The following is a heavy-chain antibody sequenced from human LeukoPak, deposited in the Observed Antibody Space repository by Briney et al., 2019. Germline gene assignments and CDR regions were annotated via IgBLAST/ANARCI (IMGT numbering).Heavy chain of an antibody. CDR2: IDNAGSIT. CDR3: AREGHSSGSLGDY. J-gene: IGHJ4*02. V-gene: IGHV3-74*03. D-gene: IGHD6-19*01. CDR1: GFTFSNYW. Sequence: GGSLRLSCAASGFTFSNYWIHWVRQAPGKGLVWVSRIDNAGSITTYADSVKGRFTVSRDNAEKLVYLHMTSLRAEDTAMYFCAREGHSSGSLGDYWGQGILVTVSS.